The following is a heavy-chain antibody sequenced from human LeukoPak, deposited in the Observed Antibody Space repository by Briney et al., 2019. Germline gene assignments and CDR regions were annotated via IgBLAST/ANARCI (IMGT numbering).Heavy chain of an antibody. Sequence: PSETLSLTCAVSVDSISSYYWSWIRQPPGKGLEWIGYIYYTGSTNYNPSLKSRVTISVDTSKNQFSLKLSSVTAADTAVHFCARGSQRITVFGVVTDYWGQGTLVTVSS. V-gene: IGHV4-59*01. J-gene: IGHJ4*02. D-gene: IGHD3-3*01. CDR1: VDSISSYY. CDR3: ARGSQRITVFGVVTDY. CDR2: IYYTGST.